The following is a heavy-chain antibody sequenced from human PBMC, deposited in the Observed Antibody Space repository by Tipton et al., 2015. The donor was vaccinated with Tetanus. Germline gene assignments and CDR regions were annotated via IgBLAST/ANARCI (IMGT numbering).Heavy chain of an antibody. V-gene: IGHV4-39*01. CDR1: GGSISSSSYY. J-gene: IGHJ5*02. CDR3: ARGYSYGGVWFVP. Sequence: TLSLTCTVSGGSISSSSYYWGWIRQPPGKGLEWIGSIYYSGSTYYNPSLKSRVTISVDTPKNQFSLKLSSVTAADTAVYYCARGYSYGGVWFVPWGQGTLVTVSS. CDR2: IYYSGST. D-gene: IGHD5-18*01.